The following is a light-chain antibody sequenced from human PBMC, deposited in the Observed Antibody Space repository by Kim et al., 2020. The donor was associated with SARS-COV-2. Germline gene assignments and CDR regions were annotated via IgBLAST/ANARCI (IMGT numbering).Light chain of an antibody. CDR3: SSYAAIHKFD. Sequence: QSALTQPPSASGSPGQSVTISCTGTSSDVGGYNFVSWYQHHPGKAPKLMIYEVSNRPSGVPDRFSGFKSGNPASLTVSWLQAEDGADYYCSSYAAIHKFDFGTGTKVTVL. V-gene: IGLV2-8*01. CDR1: SSDVGGYNF. CDR2: EVS. J-gene: IGLJ1*01.